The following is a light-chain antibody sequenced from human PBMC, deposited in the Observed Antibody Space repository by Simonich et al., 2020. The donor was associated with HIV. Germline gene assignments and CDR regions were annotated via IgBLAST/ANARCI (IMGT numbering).Light chain of an antibody. Sequence: QSALTQPASVSGSPGQSIPISCTVTSSDVGAYNYVSWYQLRPGKAPKLMIYDVPGRPSCLSERFAGSKSGNTASLTISGLQAEDEADYYCCSYTSTSNVIFGGGTKLTVL. J-gene: IGLJ2*01. V-gene: IGLV2-14*03. CDR2: DVP. CDR1: SSDVGAYNY. CDR3: CSYTSTSNVI.